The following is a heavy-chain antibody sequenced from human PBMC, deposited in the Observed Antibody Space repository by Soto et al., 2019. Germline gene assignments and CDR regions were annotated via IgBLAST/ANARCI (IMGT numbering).Heavy chain of an antibody. CDR2: IGRTNNT. V-gene: IGHV3-23*01. D-gene: IGHD2-8*01. CDR3: AKVYAYSYRADH. CDR1: GFTFSNSA. Sequence: EVHLLESGGGLVQPGGSLRLSCAASGFTFSNSAMTWVRQALGKGPEWVSSIGRTNNTHYADSVKGRFAISRDNSQNTLYPQMNSLTAEATAVYCSAKVYAYSYRADHGGQGTLVTVSS. J-gene: IGHJ1*01.